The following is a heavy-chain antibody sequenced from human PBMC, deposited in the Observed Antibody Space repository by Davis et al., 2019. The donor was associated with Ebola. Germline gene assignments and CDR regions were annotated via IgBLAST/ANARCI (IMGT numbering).Heavy chain of an antibody. V-gene: IGHV3-7*03. CDR2: IKKDGSEK. CDR1: GITFSTYW. D-gene: IGHD5-18*01. CDR3: ARDLAGFGYTYSGDYYYGMDV. J-gene: IGHJ6*02. Sequence: GGSLRLSCAASGITFSTYWMSWVRQAPGKGLEWVANIKKDGSEKYYVDSVKDQFTISRDNAKNSLYLQMNRLRVKDTAVYYCARDLAGFGYTYSGDYYYGMDVWGQGTTVTVSS.